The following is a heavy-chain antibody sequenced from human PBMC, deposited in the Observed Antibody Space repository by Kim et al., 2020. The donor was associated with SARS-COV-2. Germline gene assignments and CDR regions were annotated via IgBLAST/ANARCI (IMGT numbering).Heavy chain of an antibody. V-gene: IGHV3-9*01. CDR1: GFTFDDYA. D-gene: IGHD2-21*02. CDR3: AKDIRGGNSGLLDY. J-gene: IGHJ4*02. Sequence: GGSLRLSCAASGFTFDDYAMHWVRQAPGKGLEWVSGISWNSGSIGYADSVKGRFTISRDNAKNSLYLQMNSLRAEDTALYYCAKDIRGGNSGLLDYWGQGTLVTVSS. CDR2: ISWNSGSI.